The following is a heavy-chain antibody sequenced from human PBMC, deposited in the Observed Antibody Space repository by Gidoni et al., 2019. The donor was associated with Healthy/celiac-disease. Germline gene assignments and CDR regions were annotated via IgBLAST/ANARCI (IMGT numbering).Heavy chain of an antibody. CDR3: ASRSGWYFLHYFDY. CDR1: GGSIRSSSYY. CDR2: IYYSGST. D-gene: IGHD6-19*01. Sequence: QLQLQESGPGLVKPSETLSLTCTVSGGSIRSSSYYWGWLRQPPGNGLEWIGSIYYSGSTYYNPSLKSRVTISVDTSKNQFSLKLSSVTAADTAVYYCASRSGWYFLHYFDYWGQGTLVTVSS. J-gene: IGHJ4*02. V-gene: IGHV4-39*01.